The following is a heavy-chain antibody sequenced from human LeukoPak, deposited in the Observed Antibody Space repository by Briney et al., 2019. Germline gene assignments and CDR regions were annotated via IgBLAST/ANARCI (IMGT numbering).Heavy chain of an antibody. V-gene: IGHV3-23*01. CDR1: GFTFSSYG. D-gene: IGHD3-10*01. Sequence: PGGSLRLSCAASGFTFSSYGMSWVRQAPGKGLEWVSAISGSGGSTYYADSVKGRFTISRDNSKNTLYLQMNSLRAEDTAVYYCAKDYPYGSGSYYNRGLYWGQGTLVTVSS. CDR2: ISGSGGST. J-gene: IGHJ4*02. CDR3: AKDYPYGSGSYYNRGLY.